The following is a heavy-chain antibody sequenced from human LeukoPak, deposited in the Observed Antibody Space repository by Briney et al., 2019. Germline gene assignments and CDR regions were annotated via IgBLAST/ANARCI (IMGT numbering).Heavy chain of an antibody. J-gene: IGHJ4*02. V-gene: IGHV3-15*01. CDR3: TSAVGLAVFDY. CDR1: GFTFSKAW. Sequence: GGSLRLSCAASGFTFSKAWMSWVRQAPGKGLEWVGRIKSKTDGGTTDYAAPVKGRFTISRDDSKNTLYLQMNSLKTEDTAVYYCTSAVGLAVFDYWGQGTLVTVSS. CDR2: IKSKTDGGTT. D-gene: IGHD1-26*01.